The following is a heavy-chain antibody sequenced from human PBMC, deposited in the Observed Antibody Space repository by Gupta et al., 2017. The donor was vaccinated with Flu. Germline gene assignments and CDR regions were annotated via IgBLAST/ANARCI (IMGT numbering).Heavy chain of an antibody. J-gene: IGHJ4*02. Sequence: EVQLVESGGGLVQPGGSLRLTCVMSGFTFSGCHMNWIRQAPGKGLEWIAYIGSGGNTDYADSVRGRFTISRDNARDSLFLQMNSLGVEDTALYYCARDLNWAFIVWGQGAQVTVSS. V-gene: IGHV3-48*01. CDR3: ARDLNWAFIV. D-gene: IGHD3-16*01. CDR2: IGSGGNT. CDR1: GFTFSGCH.